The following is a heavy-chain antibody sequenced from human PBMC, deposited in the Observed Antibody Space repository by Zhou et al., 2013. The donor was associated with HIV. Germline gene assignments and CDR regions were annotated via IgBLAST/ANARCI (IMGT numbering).Heavy chain of an antibody. CDR3: AREYYYDSIGYYYEDL. D-gene: IGHD3-22*01. Sequence: QVQLVQSGAEVKKPGASVKVSCKASEYTFTSFDINWVRQATGQGLEWLGSISSYTGDTNYAQRLQGRVTMTTDTSTSTAYMELRTLRSDDTAVYYCAREYYYDSIGYYYEDLWGQGTLVTVSS. J-gene: IGHJ4*02. V-gene: IGHV1-18*01. CDR2: ISSYTGDT. CDR1: EYTFTSFD.